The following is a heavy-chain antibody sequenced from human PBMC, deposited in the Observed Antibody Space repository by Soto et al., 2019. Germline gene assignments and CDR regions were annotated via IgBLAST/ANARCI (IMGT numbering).Heavy chain of an antibody. D-gene: IGHD3-3*01. CDR2: IYWDDDK. J-gene: IGHJ4*02. V-gene: IGHV2-5*02. Sequence: QITMKASGPTVMKPTEPLTLTCTFSGFSLTTSGVGVGGVRQSPGKAPEWLALIYWDDDKRYSTSLNSRLIITKDTSKNQVVLTMANVDPADTATYYCAHRVLRTVFGLVTTTAIYFDFWGPGTPVVVSS. CDR3: AHRVLRTVFGLVTTTAIYFDF. CDR1: GFSLTTSGVG.